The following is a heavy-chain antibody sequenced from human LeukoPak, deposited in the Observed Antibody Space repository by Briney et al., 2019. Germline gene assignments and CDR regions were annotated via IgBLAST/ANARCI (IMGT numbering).Heavy chain of an antibody. Sequence: GGTLRLSCVASGLSFSRYAMCWVRQAPGKGLWWVSTLSGSGSSTYYADSVKGPFTISRDSSKNTLYLQMNSVRAEDTAVYYCAKDDHGGSGWRDYFDYWGQGTLVTVSS. J-gene: IGHJ4*02. V-gene: IGHV3-23*01. CDR1: GLSFSRYA. CDR2: LSGSGSST. CDR3: AKDDHGGSGWRDYFDY. D-gene: IGHD6-19*01.